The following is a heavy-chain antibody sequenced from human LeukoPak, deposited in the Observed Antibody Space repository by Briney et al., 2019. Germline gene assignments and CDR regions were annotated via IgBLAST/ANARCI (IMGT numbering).Heavy chain of an antibody. CDR2: IYYSGRT. D-gene: IGHD3-10*01. CDR1: DDSISSSSYH. V-gene: IGHV4-39*07. CDR3: ARARDVLLWFGELAYYFDY. Sequence: SETLSLTCTVSDDSISSSSYHWGWVRQPPGKGLEWIGSIYYSGRTYYNPSLKSRVTISVDTSKNQFSLQMRSVTAADTAVYYCARARDVLLWFGELAYYFDYWGQGTLVTVSS. J-gene: IGHJ4*02.